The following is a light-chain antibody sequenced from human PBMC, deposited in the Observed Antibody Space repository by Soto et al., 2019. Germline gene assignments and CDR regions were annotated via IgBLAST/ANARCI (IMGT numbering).Light chain of an antibody. J-gene: IGLJ2*01. V-gene: IGLV2-14*01. Sequence: QSALTQPASVSASPGQSITISCTGTSSDVGGYNFVSWYQQHPGKAPKLMIYEVTDRPSGVSNRFSGSKSGNTASLTISGLNAEDEADYFCTSYTSSSTVVFGGGTKLTVL. CDR3: TSYTSSSTVV. CDR2: EVT. CDR1: SSDVGGYNF.